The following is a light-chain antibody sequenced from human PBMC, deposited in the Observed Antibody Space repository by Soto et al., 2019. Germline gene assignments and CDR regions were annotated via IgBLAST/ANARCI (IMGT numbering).Light chain of an antibody. CDR1: QSVSSSY. J-gene: IGKJ1*01. CDR3: QQYGGSPRT. V-gene: IGKV3-20*01. Sequence: EIVFTQSPGTLSLSPGERATLSCSASQSVSSSYLAWYQQKPGQAPRLLIYGASNRATGIPDRFSGSWYGTDFNLTISRLETEDFAVYYCQQYGGSPRTFGQGTKVDIK. CDR2: GAS.